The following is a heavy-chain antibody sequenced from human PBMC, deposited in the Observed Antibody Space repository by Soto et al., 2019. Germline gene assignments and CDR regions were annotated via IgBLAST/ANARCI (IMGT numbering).Heavy chain of an antibody. J-gene: IGHJ3*02. CDR1: GYSFTSYW. CDR3: ARQRKDDYIWGKTSGAFDI. V-gene: IGHV5-51*01. CDR2: IYPGDSDT. Sequence: GESLKISCKGSGYSFTSYWIGWVRQMPGKGLEWMGIIYPGDSDTRYSPSFQGQFTISADKSISTAYLQWSSLKASDTAMYYCARQRKDDYIWGKTSGAFDIWGQGTMVTVSS. D-gene: IGHD3-16*01.